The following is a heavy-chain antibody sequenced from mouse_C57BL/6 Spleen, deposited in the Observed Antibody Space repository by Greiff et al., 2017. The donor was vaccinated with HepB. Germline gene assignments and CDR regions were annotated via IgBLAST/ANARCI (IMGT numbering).Heavy chain of an antibody. CDR2: IYPSDSET. V-gene: IGHV1-61*01. J-gene: IGHJ1*03. Sequence: VQLQQPGAELVRPGSSVKLSCKASGYTFTSYWMDWVKQRPGQGLEWIGNIYPSDSETHYNQKFKDKATLTVDKSSSTAYMQLSSLTSEDSAVYYCARCDYGSSYWYFDVWGTGTTVTVSS. D-gene: IGHD1-1*01. CDR3: ARCDYGSSYWYFDV. CDR1: GYTFTSYW.